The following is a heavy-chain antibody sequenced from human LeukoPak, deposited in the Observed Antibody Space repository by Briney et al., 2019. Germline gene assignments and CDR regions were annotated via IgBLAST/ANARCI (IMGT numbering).Heavy chain of an antibody. CDR1: GFTFSSYA. J-gene: IGHJ4*02. D-gene: IGHD3-10*01. Sequence: GGSLRLSYAASGFTFSSYAMSWVRQAPGKGLEWVSAISGSGGSTYYADSVKGRFTISRDNSKNTLYLQMNSLRAEDTAVYYCAKDRKDYYGSGVFDYWGQGTLVTVSS. CDR3: AKDRKDYYGSGVFDY. CDR2: ISGSGGST. V-gene: IGHV3-23*01.